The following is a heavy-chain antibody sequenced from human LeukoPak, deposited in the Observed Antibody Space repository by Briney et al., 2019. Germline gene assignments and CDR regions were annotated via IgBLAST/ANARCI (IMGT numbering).Heavy chain of an antibody. D-gene: IGHD3-22*01. CDR3: ARVYYYDSSGGYDDAFDI. Sequence: GSLRLSCAASAFTFSSYSMNWVRQPPGKGLEWIGSIYYSGSTYYNPSLKSRVTISVDTSKNQFSLKLSSVTAADTAVYYCARVYYYDSSGGYDDAFDIWGQGTMVTVSS. CDR2: IYYSGST. J-gene: IGHJ3*02. V-gene: IGHV4-39*07. CDR1: AFTFSSYS.